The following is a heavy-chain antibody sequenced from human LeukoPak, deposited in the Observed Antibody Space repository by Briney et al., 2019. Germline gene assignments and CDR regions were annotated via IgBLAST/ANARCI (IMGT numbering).Heavy chain of an antibody. CDR3: ARGSRSTIDY. CDR1: GGSISSGSYY. D-gene: IGHD3-10*01. Sequence: SETLSLTCTVSGGSISSGSYYWSWIRQPAGKGLEWIGRIYTSGSTNYNPSLKSRVTISVDTSKNQFSLKLSSVTAADTAVYYCARGSRSTIDYWGQGTLVTVSS. CDR2: IYTSGST. J-gene: IGHJ4*02. V-gene: IGHV4-61*02.